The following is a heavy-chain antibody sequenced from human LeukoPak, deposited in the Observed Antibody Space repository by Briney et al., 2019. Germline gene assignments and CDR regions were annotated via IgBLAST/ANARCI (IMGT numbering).Heavy chain of an antibody. V-gene: IGHV3-30*02. CDR3: ARDRDWAFDH. CDR2: TRNDGNNK. Sequence: GGSLRLSCAASGFTFTSHGMHWVRQAPGKGLEWVAFTRNDGNNKYYADSVKGRFTISRDNSKNTLSLQMNSLRTEDTAVYYCARDRDWAFDHWGQGILVTVSS. CDR1: GFTFTSHG. J-gene: IGHJ4*02. D-gene: IGHD2-21*01.